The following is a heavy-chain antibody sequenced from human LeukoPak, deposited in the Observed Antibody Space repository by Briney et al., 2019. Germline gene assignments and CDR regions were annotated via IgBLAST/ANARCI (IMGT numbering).Heavy chain of an antibody. CDR1: GFTFTSYW. CDR2: IDHDGSEK. CDR3: ASLSLD. J-gene: IGHJ4*02. Sequence: GGSLRLSCAASGFTFTSYWMTWVRQAPGKGLEWVATIDHDGSEKYYLDSVKGRFTTSRDDAKNSLYLQMNSLRAEDTAVYYCASLSLDWGQGTLVTVSS. V-gene: IGHV3-7*01.